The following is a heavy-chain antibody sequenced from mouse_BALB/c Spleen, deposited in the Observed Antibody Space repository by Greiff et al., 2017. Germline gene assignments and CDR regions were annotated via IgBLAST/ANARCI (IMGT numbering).Heavy chain of an antibody. CDR1: GFTFSSYT. V-gene: IGHV5-6-4*01. CDR2: ISDGGSYT. CDR3: ARDRDDYYAMDY. Sequence: EVMLVESGGGLVKPGGSLKLSCAASGFTFSSYTMSWVRQTPEKRLEWVATISDGGSYTYYPDSVKGRFTISRDNAKNNLYLQMSSLKSEDTAMYYCARDRDDYYAMDYWGQGTSVTVSS. J-gene: IGHJ4*01. D-gene: IGHD3-1*01.